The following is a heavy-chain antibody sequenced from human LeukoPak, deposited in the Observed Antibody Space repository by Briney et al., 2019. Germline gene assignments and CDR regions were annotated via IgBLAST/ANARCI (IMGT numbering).Heavy chain of an antibody. J-gene: IGHJ4*02. D-gene: IGHD3-16*01. Sequence: GGSLRLSCAASGFTFSSYAMHWVRQAPGKGLEWMAVISYDGSNKYYADSVKGRFTISRDNSKNTLYLQMNSLRAEDTAVYYCATGGLGDPREGYFDYWGQGTLVTVSS. CDR1: GFTFSSYA. V-gene: IGHV3-30*04. CDR2: ISYDGSNK. CDR3: ATGGLGDPREGYFDY.